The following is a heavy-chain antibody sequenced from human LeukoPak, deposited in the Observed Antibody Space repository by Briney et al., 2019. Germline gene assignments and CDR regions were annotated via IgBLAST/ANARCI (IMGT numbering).Heavy chain of an antibody. Sequence: ASVKVSCKASGGTFSSYAISWVRQAPGQGLEWMGRIIPSGGATTYAQRFQGRVTMTSDTSTTTVYMGLSSLRSEDTAIYYCARDAYGSDYWGQGTLVTVSS. CDR3: ARDAYGSDY. CDR2: IIPSGGAT. V-gene: IGHV1-46*01. D-gene: IGHD3-10*01. J-gene: IGHJ4*02. CDR1: GGTFSSYA.